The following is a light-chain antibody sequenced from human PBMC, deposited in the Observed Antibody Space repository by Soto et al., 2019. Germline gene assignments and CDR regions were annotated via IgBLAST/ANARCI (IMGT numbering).Light chain of an antibody. J-gene: IGLJ2*01. CDR1: SSDVGGYNY. Sequence: QSALTQPASVSGSPGQSITISCTGTSSDVGGYNYVSWYQQHPGKAPKLMIYEVSNRPSGVSNRFSGSKSGNTASLTISGLQAEDEADYYCSSYTRNSTLVFGGGPKLTVL. V-gene: IGLV2-14*01. CDR2: EVS. CDR3: SSYTRNSTLV.